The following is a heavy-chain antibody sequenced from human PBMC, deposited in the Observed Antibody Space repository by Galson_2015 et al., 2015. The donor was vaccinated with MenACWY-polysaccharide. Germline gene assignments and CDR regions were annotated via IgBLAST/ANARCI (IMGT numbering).Heavy chain of an antibody. J-gene: IGHJ5*01. D-gene: IGHD6-19*01. CDR2: TYYRSKWYK. CDR1: GDSVSSHSAA. Sequence: CAISGDSVSSHSAAWNWIRQSPSRGLEWLGRTYYRSKWYKYYALSVKSRMTINVDTAKNQFSLQLNSVTPEDTAMYYCASQGIAVAGVIDSWRQGPLVTVSA. V-gene: IGHV6-1*01. CDR3: ASQGIAVAGVIDS.